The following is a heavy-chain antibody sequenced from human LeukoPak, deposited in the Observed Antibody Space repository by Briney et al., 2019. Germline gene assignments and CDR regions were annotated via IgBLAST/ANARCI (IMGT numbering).Heavy chain of an antibody. V-gene: IGHV3-74*01. J-gene: IGHJ4*02. CDR1: GFTFSDYT. CDR3: ARHPTLYPD. CDR2: TNSDGSST. Sequence: GGSLRLSCAASGFTFSDYTMNWVRQAPGKGLVWVSRTNSDGSSTSYADSVKGRFTISRDNANNTLYLQMNSLRAEDTAVYYCARHPTLYPDWGQGTLVTVSS. D-gene: IGHD2-8*01.